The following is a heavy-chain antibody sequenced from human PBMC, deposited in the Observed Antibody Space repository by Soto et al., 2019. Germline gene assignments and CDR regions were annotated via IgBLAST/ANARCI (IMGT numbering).Heavy chain of an antibody. CDR3: ARDRRVLWFGEFLDY. J-gene: IGHJ4*02. CDR1: GYTFTSYY. Sequence: QVQLVQSGAEVKKPGASVKVSCKASGYTFTSYYMHWVRQAPGQGLEWMGIINPSGGSTSYAQKFQGRVTMNRDTSTSTVYMELSSLRSEDTAVYYCARDRRVLWFGEFLDYWGQGTLVTVSS. CDR2: INPSGGST. D-gene: IGHD3-10*01. V-gene: IGHV1-46*01.